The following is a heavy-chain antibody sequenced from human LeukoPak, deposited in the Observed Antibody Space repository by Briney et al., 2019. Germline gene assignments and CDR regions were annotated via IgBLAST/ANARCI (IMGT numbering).Heavy chain of an antibody. J-gene: IGHJ4*02. V-gene: IGHV3-23*01. CDR1: GFTFSNYA. Sequence: SGGSLRLSCAASGFTFSNYAMNWVRQARGKGVEWVSVISDLGASTYYADSVKGRFTISRDNSKNTLYLQMNSLRAEDTAVYYCAKPRTIAVPGRSGFDSWGQGTLVTVSS. CDR2: ISDLGAST. D-gene: IGHD6-13*01. CDR3: AKPRTIAVPGRSGFDS.